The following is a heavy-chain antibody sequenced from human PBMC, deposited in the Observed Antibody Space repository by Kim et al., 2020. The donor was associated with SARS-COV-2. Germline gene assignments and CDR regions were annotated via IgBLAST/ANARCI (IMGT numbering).Heavy chain of an antibody. CDR3: ARGPRITMIVV. Sequence: SETLSLTCTVSGGSISSGGYYWSWIRQHPGKGLEWIGYIYYSGSTYYNPSLKSRVTISVDTSMNQFSLKLSSVTAADTAVYYCARGPRITMIVVWGQGTLVTVSS. D-gene: IGHD3-22*01. CDR1: GGSISSGGYY. J-gene: IGHJ4*02. CDR2: IYYSGST. V-gene: IGHV4-31*03.